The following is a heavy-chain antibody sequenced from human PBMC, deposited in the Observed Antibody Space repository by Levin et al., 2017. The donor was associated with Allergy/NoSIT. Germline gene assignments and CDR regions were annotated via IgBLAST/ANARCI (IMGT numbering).Heavy chain of an antibody. CDR1: GGSISSYY. CDR2: IYYSGST. CDR3: ARERYYGSGSYYVYYGMDV. D-gene: IGHD3-10*01. J-gene: IGHJ6*02. V-gene: IGHV4-59*01. Sequence: SQTLSLTCTVSGGSISSYYWSWIRQPPGKGLEWIGYIYYSGSTNYNPSLKSRVTISVDTSKNQFSLKLSSVTAADTAVYYCARERYYGSGSYYVYYGMDVWGQGTTVTVSS.